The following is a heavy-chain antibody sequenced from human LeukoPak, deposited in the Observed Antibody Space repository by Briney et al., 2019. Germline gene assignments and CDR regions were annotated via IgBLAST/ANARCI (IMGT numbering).Heavy chain of an antibody. V-gene: IGHV4-59*12. Sequence: SETLSLTCTVSGGSISGYYWSWIRQPPGKGLEWIGYIFYSGSTNYNPSLKSRVTISVDTSKNQFSLKLSSVTAADTAVYYCARDGQYDILTGYAFDIWGQGTMVTVSS. J-gene: IGHJ3*02. CDR3: ARDGQYDILTGYAFDI. D-gene: IGHD3-9*01. CDR2: IFYSGST. CDR1: GGSISGYY.